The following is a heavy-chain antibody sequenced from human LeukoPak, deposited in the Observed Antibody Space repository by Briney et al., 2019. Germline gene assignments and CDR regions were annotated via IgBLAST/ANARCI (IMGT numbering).Heavy chain of an antibody. D-gene: IGHD2-15*01. Sequence: ASVKVSCKASGYTFTDYYLHWVRQAPGHGLEWMGWINPNSGGTNYAQKFQGRVTMTRDTSITTAYMELNRLRSDDTAVYYCAREYCSGGSCYRRQYYFDYWGQGTLVTVSS. V-gene: IGHV1-2*02. CDR3: AREYCSGGSCYRRQYYFDY. J-gene: IGHJ4*02. CDR1: GYTFTDYY. CDR2: INPNSGGT.